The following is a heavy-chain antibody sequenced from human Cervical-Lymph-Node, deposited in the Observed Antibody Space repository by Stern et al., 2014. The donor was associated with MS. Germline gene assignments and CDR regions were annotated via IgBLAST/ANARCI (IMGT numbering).Heavy chain of an antibody. D-gene: IGHD2-8*01. CDR2: IRSKANGYTT. J-gene: IGHJ3*02. V-gene: IGHV3-73*01. Sequence: VQLGQSGGGLVQPGGSLKLSCAASGFIFSGTAMHWVRQASGKGLEWVGRIRSKANGYTTAYAASVKGRFTVSRDDSKKTAFLQMNSLKTEDTAVYYCTRLMSYDAFDIWGQGTVVTVSS. CDR3: TRLMSYDAFDI. CDR1: GFIFSGTA.